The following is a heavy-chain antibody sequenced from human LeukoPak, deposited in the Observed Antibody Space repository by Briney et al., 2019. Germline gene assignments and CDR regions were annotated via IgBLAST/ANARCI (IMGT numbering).Heavy chain of an antibody. J-gene: IGHJ6*02. CDR1: GFTFSSYA. D-gene: IGHD2-8*01. CDR3: AKGVGYGGMDV. V-gene: IGHV3-30*04. CDR2: ISYDGHNE. Sequence: HPGGSLRLSCAASGFTFSSYAMHWVRQAPGKGLEWVAVISYDGHNEYYADSVKGRFTISRDNSKNTVYVQMNSLRAEDTAVYYCAKGVGYGGMDVWGQGTTVTVSS.